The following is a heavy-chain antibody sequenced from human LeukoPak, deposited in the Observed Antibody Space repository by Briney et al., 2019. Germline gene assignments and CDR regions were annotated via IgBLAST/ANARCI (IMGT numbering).Heavy chain of an antibody. CDR2: IRYDGSNK. CDR3: ACGYCSGGSCYKY. J-gene: IGHJ4*02. CDR1: GFTFSSHG. V-gene: IGHV3-30*02. D-gene: IGHD2-15*01. Sequence: TGGSLRLSCAASGFTFSSHGMHWVRQAPGKGLEWVAFIRYDGSNKYYADSVKGRFTISRDNSKNTLYLQMNSLRAEDTAVYYCACGYCSGGSCYKYWGQGTLVTVSS.